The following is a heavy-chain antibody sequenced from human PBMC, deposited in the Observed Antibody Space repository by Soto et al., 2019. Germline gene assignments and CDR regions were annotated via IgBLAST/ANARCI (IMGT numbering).Heavy chain of an antibody. CDR3: ARYSKQLGFADYYGMDV. CDR1: GGSISSGDYY. D-gene: IGHD6-6*01. CDR2: IYYSGST. Sequence: PSETLSLTCTVSGGSISSGDYYWSWIRQPPGKGLEWIGYIYYSGSTYYNPSLKSRVTISVDTSENQFSLKLSSVTAADTAVYYCARYSKQLGFADYYGMDVWGQGTTVTVS. V-gene: IGHV4-30-4*01. J-gene: IGHJ6*02.